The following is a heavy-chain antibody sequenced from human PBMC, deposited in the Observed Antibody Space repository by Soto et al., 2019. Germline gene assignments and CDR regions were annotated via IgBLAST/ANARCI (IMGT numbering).Heavy chain of an antibody. J-gene: IGHJ3*02. V-gene: IGHV4-30-4*01. CDR1: GDSINNGDCY. D-gene: IGHD4-17*01. Sequence: SETLSLTCTVSGDSINNGDCYWSWLRQLPGKGLEWIGYIYYSGSKYYNPSLKSRVSMSVDTSKNHFSLNLTSVTAADTAIYYCAREKEDDSGDYNAFDIWGQGTVVTVSS. CDR3: AREKEDDSGDYNAFDI. CDR2: IYYSGSK.